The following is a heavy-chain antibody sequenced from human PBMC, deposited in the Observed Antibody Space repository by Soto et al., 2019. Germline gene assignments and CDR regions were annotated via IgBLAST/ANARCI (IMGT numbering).Heavy chain of an antibody. CDR3: AKDFEQQLSDYYYYMDV. V-gene: IGHV3-30*18. Sequence: ESGGGVVQPGRSLRLSCAASGFTFSSYGMHWVRQAPGKGLEWVAVISYDGSNKYYADSVKGRFTISRDNSKNTLYLQMNSLRAEDTAVYYCAKDFEQQLSDYYYYMDVWGKGTTVTVSS. CDR2: ISYDGSNK. CDR1: GFTFSSYG. D-gene: IGHD6-13*01. J-gene: IGHJ6*03.